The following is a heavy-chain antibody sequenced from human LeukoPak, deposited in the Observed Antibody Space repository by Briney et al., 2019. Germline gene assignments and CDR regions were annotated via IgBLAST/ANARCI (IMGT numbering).Heavy chain of an antibody. V-gene: IGHV4-34*01. CDR3: ASFRWAVGFEY. Sequence: PSETLSLTCAVYGGSFSGYYWSWIRQPPGKGQEWIGEINHSGSTNYNPSLKSRVTISVDTSKNQFSLKLNSVTAVDTAVYYCASFRWAVGFEYWDQGTLVTFSS. CDR1: GGSFSGYY. D-gene: IGHD2-15*01. CDR2: INHSGST. J-gene: IGHJ4*02.